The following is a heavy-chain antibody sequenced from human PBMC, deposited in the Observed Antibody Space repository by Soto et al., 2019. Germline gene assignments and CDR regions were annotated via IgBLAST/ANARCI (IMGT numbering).Heavy chain of an antibody. J-gene: IGHJ5*02. V-gene: IGHV4-30-4*01. D-gene: IGHD2-15*01. CDR3: ASVVVVAWYNWFDP. CDR2: IYYSGST. Sequence: SETLSLTCTVSGGSISSGDYYSSWIRQPPGKGLEWIGYIYYSGSTYYNPSLKSRVTISVDTSKNQFSLKLSSVTAADTAVYYCASVVVVAWYNWFDPWGQGTLVTVSS. CDR1: GGSISSGDYY.